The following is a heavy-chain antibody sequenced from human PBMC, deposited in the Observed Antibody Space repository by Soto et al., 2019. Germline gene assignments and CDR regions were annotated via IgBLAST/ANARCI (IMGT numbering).Heavy chain of an antibody. CDR2: IYWDDDK. V-gene: IGHV2-5*02. D-gene: IGHD3-16*01. Sequence: GSGPTLVNPTQTLTLTCTFSGFSLSTTGVGVGWIRQPPGKALDWLALIYWDDDKRYSPSLKSRLTITKDTSKNQVVLTMTNMDPVDTGTYYCAHRPEHLGELSFSYFDYWGQGTLVTVSS. J-gene: IGHJ4*02. CDR3: AHRPEHLGELSFSYFDY. CDR1: GFSLSTTGVG.